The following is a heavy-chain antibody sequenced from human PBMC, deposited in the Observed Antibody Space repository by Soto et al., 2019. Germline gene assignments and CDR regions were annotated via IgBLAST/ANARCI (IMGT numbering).Heavy chain of an antibody. CDR3: ARGVTAGVDY. J-gene: IGHJ4*02. V-gene: IGHV1-8*01. CDR1: GYSFTSLD. Sequence: QVQLVQSGAEVREPGASVKVSCKASGYSFTSLDINWVRQTTGQGLEWMGWMQPRSGRTGYAQKFQGRVTTTRDTSITTAYMELSSLTSDDTAFYYCARGVTAGVDYWGQGTLVTVSS. D-gene: IGHD1-26*01. CDR2: MQPRSGRT.